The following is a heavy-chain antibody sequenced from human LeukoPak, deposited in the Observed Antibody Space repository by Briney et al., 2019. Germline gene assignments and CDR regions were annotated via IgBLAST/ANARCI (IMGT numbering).Heavy chain of an antibody. D-gene: IGHD3-9*01. J-gene: IGHJ6*02. Sequence: SETLSLTCTVSGGSISSYYWSWIRQPPGKGLEWIGYIYYRGSTNYNPSLKSRVTISVDTSKNQFSLKLSSVTAADTAVYYCARLRDYDILTGPTDYGMDVWGQGTTVTVSS. CDR3: ARLRDYDILTGPTDYGMDV. V-gene: IGHV4-59*01. CDR1: GGSISSYY. CDR2: IYYRGST.